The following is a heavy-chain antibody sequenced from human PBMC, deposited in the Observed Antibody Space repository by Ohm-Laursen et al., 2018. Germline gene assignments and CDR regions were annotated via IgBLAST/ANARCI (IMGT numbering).Heavy chain of an antibody. V-gene: IGHV3-66*01. CDR3: ARDLRQDAFDI. CDR2: IYSGGST. CDR1: GFTFSSYS. Sequence: GSLRLSCTASGFTFSSYSMNWVRQAPGKGLEWVSVIYSGGSTYYAGSVKGRFTISRDNSKNTLYLQMHSLRAEDTAVYYCARDLRQDAFDIWGQGTMVTVSS. J-gene: IGHJ3*02.